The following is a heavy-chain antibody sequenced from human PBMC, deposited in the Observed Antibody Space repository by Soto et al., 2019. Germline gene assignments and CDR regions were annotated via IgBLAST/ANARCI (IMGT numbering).Heavy chain of an antibody. Sequence: EVQLLESGGGLVQPGGSLRLSFAASGFTFSGYAMNWVRQAPGKGLDWVSGISGSGSSTYYADSVKGRFTISRDNSKNTLYLRMNSLRAEDAAVYYCAKEESSSWAVVSWYFGLWGRGTLVTVSS. J-gene: IGHJ2*01. D-gene: IGHD6-13*01. CDR2: ISGSGSST. CDR3: AKEESSSWAVVSWYFGL. CDR1: GFTFSGYA. V-gene: IGHV3-23*01.